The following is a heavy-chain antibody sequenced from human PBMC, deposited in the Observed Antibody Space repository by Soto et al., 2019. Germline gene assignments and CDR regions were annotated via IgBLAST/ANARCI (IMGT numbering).Heavy chain of an antibody. D-gene: IGHD3-10*01. V-gene: IGHV3-30-3*01. Sequence: GGSLRLSCAASGFSFSRLAIHWVRQAPGKGLEWVAVISKDGSVIYYADSVKGRFTISRDNSKSSLFLQVNSLTSEDTAVYHCARSRSGAVPDSLGFWGQGTLVTVSS. CDR2: ISKDGSVI. CDR1: GFSFSRLA. J-gene: IGHJ4*02. CDR3: ARSRSGAVPDSLGF.